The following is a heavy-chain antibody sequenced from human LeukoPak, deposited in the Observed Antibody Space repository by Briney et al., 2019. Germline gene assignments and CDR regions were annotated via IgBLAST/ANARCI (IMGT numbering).Heavy chain of an antibody. CDR1: GYSFTSYW. CDR2: IYPGDSDT. D-gene: IGHD2-15*01. Sequence: GESLKISCKGSGYSFTSYWIGWVRQMPGKGLEWMGIIYPGDSDTRYSPSFQGQVTISADKSISTAYLQWSSLKASDTAMYYCATLWEGHCSGGSCYLWFDPWGQGTLVTVSS. CDR3: ATLWEGHCSGGSCYLWFDP. J-gene: IGHJ5*02. V-gene: IGHV5-51*01.